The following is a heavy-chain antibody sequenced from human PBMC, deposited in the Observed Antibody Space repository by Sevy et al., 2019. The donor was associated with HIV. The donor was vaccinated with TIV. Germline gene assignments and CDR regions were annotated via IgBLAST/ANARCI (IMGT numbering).Heavy chain of an antibody. CDR1: GYTFTGYY. CDR3: VRDDRDGYFDY. V-gene: IGHV1-2*02. J-gene: IGHJ4*02. Sequence: ASVKVSCKASGYTFTGYYMHWVRQAPGQGRGWMGLINPDSGGPNYAPRFQGRVTLTRETSISTAYMELSRLKSDVTAVYYCVRDDRDGYFDYWGQGTLVTVSS. CDR2: INPDSGGP.